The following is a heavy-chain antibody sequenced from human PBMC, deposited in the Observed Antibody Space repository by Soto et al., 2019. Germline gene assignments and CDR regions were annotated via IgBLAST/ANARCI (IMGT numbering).Heavy chain of an antibody. V-gene: IGHV3-30*18. J-gene: IGHJ4*02. Sequence: PGGSLRLSCAASGFTFSSYGMHWVRQAPGKGLEWVAVISYDGSNKYYADSVKGRFTISRDNSKNTLYLQMNSLRAEDTAVYYCAKVEVRLRALDYWGQGTLVTVSS. D-gene: IGHD3-10*01. CDR1: GFTFSSYG. CDR2: ISYDGSNK. CDR3: AKVEVRLRALDY.